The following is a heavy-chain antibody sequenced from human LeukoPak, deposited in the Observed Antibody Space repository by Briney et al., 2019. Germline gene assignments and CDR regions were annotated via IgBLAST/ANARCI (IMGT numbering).Heavy chain of an antibody. J-gene: IGHJ4*02. D-gene: IGHD6-13*01. CDR1: GGSFSGYY. V-gene: IGHV4-34*01. Sequence: PSETLSLTCAVYGGSFSGYYWSWVRQPPGKGLEWIGEINHSGSTNYNPSLKSRVTISVDTSKNQFFLKLSSVTAADTAVYYCARFHSSSFDYWGQGTLVTVSS. CDR3: ARFHSSSFDY. CDR2: INHSGST.